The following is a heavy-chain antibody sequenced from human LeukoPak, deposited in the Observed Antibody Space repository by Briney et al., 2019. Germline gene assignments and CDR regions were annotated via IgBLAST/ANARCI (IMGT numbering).Heavy chain of an antibody. CDR1: GFTFSSYR. V-gene: IGHV3-7*01. J-gene: IGHJ4*02. Sequence: GGSLRLSCAASGFTFSSYRMSWVRQAPGKGLEWVANLKQDGSEKYYVDSVKGRFTISRDNAKNSLYLQMNSLRAEDTAVYYCARDRGYYDSSGYYSSYDYWGQGTLVTVSS. CDR2: LKQDGSEK. D-gene: IGHD3-22*01. CDR3: ARDRGYYDSSGYYSSYDY.